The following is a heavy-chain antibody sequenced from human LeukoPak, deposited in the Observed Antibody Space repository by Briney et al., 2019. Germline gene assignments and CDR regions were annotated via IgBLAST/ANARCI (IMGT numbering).Heavy chain of an antibody. V-gene: IGHV3-30*02. J-gene: IGHJ3*01. CDR1: GLNFSMYG. Sequence: GGSLRLSCAGSGLNFSMYGMHWIRQAPGKGLEWVAFIRNDGSDIYYEDSVNGRFTFSRDNSKNTLHPQMNSLTVEDTAVYYCANEHGTSDXWGQGXMVSV. CDR2: IRNDGSDI. CDR3: ANEHGTSDX.